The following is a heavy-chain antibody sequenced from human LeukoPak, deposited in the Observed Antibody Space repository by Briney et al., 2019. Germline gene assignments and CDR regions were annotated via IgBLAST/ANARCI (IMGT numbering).Heavy chain of an antibody. CDR3: ARTAGMAPYYYYGMDV. CDR2: IKQDGSEK. Sequence: GGSLRLSCAASGFTFSSYWMSWVRQAPGKGLEWVANIKQDGSEKYYVDSVKGRFTISRDNAKNSLYLQMNSLRAEDTAVYYCARTAGMAPYYYYGMDVWGQGITVTVSS. D-gene: IGHD5-24*01. J-gene: IGHJ6*02. V-gene: IGHV3-7*01. CDR1: GFTFSSYW.